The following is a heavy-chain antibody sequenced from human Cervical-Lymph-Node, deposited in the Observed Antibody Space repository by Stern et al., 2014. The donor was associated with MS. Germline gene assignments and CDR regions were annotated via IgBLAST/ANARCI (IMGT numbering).Heavy chain of an antibody. V-gene: IGHV1-46*01. Sequence: VQLEESGPEVKKPGASVMVSCKTSGYTFTNYYIHWVRQAPGQGLEWMGIINPNGSVTASAQKFQGRLTMTRDTSPTTVYMRLITLTSEDTAMYYCTRAVGGVGREWGQGTLVFVSS. CDR1: GYTFTNYY. J-gene: IGHJ4*02. CDR3: TRAVGGVGRE. D-gene: IGHD3-16*01. CDR2: INPNGSVT.